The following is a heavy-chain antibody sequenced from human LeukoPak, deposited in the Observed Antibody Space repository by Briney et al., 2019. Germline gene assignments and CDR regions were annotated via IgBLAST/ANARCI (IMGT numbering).Heavy chain of an antibody. J-gene: IGHJ6*02. Sequence: GGSLRLSCAASGFTFSSYGMHWVRQAPGKGLEWVAVISYDGSNKYYADSVKGRFTISRDNSKNTLYLQMNSLRAEDTAVYYCAKDRTYYYDSSGYYIVYYYYGMDVWGQGTMVTVSS. CDR2: ISYDGSNK. CDR1: GFTFSSYG. V-gene: IGHV3-30*18. D-gene: IGHD3-22*01. CDR3: AKDRTYYYDSSGYYIVYYYYGMDV.